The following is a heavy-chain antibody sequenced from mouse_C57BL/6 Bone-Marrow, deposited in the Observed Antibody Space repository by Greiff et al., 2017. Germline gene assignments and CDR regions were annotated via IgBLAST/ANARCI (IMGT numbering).Heavy chain of an antibody. D-gene: IGHD1-1*01. CDR1: GYTFPDYY. V-gene: IGHV1-19*01. J-gene: IGHJ2*01. Sequence: VQLQQSGPVLVKPGASVKMSCKASGYTFPDYYMNWVKQSHGKSLEWIGVINPYNGGTSYNQKFKGKATLTVDKSSSTAYMELNSLTSEDSAVYYCARWYYGSNYWGQGTTLTVSS. CDR2: INPYNGGT. CDR3: ARWYYGSNY.